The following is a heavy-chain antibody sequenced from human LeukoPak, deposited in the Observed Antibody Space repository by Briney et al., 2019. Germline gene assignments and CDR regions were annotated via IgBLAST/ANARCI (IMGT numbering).Heavy chain of an antibody. CDR2: IYYSGST. D-gene: IGHD3-22*01. V-gene: IGHV4-39*01. J-gene: IGHJ4*02. Sequence: GSLRLSCAASGFTVSNNYMRWVRQPPGKGLEWIGSIYYSGSTYYNPSLKSRVTISVDTSKNQFSLKLSSVTAADTAVYYCARQGRRSGFLDYWGQGTLVTVSS. CDR1: GFTVSNNY. CDR3: ARQGRRSGFLDY.